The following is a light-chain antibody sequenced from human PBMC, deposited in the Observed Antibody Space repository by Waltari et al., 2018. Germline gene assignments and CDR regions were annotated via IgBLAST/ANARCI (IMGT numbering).Light chain of an antibody. CDR2: GAS. CDR1: QSVSSK. J-gene: IGKJ3*01. CDR3: QQYNDWPPT. Sequence: EIVMTQSPATVSVSPGERATLSCRASQSVSSKLAWYQQKPGLAPRLLIYGASTRATGPPGRFSGSGSGTEFTLTISSLQSEDFAVYYCQQYNDWPPTFGPGTKVGIK. V-gene: IGKV3-15*01.